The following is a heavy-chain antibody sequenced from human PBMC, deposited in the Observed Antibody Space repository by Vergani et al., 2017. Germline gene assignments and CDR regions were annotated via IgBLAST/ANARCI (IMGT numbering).Heavy chain of an antibody. D-gene: IGHD6-19*01. CDR2: IYTSGST. Sequence: QVQLQQWGAGLLKPSETLSLTCAVYGGSFSGYYWSWIRQPAGKGLEWIGRIYTSGSTNYNPSLKSRVTMSVDTSKNQFSLKLSSVTAADTAVYYCARGGDIAVAGRIDYWGQGTLVTVSS. J-gene: IGHJ4*02. CDR3: ARGGDIAVAGRIDY. V-gene: IGHV4-59*10. CDR1: GGSFSGYY.